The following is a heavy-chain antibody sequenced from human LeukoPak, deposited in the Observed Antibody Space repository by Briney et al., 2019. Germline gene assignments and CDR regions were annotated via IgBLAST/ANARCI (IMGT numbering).Heavy chain of an antibody. J-gene: IGHJ4*02. V-gene: IGHV3-7*01. CDR3: ARVSGYSGLSDDY. CDR2: IKPDGSEK. CDR1: GFTFSSYW. D-gene: IGHD5-12*01. Sequence: GGSLRLSCAASGFTFSSYWMSWVRQAPGKGLGWVAIIKPDGSEKDYVDSVKGRFTISRDNAKNTLYLQMNSLRAEDTAVYYCARVSGYSGLSDDYWGQGTLVTVSS.